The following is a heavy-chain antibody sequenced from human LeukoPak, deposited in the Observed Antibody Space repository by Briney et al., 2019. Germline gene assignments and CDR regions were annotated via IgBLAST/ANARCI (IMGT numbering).Heavy chain of an antibody. D-gene: IGHD3-22*01. CDR1: GSTFSSYA. V-gene: IGHV3-23*01. Sequence: TGGSLRLSCAASGSTFSSYAMSWVRQAPGKGLEWVSTISGSGTSTYYADSVKGRVTISRDSSKNTLYLQMNSLRAEDTAVYYCSKRPVVVITTPYFYYWGQGTLVTVSS. CDR2: ISGSGTST. J-gene: IGHJ4*02. CDR3: SKRPVVVITTPYFYY.